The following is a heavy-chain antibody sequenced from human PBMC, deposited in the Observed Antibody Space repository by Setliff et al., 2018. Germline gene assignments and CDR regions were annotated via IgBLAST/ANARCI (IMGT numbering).Heavy chain of an antibody. D-gene: IGHD3-3*01. CDR3: ARGPSFWSGDYMDV. J-gene: IGHJ6*03. Sequence: GASVKVSCKASGGTFSSYAISWVRQAPGQGLEWMGRIVTIFGTANYAQKFQGRVTITADKSTSTAYMELSSLRSDDTAVYYCARGPSFWSGDYMDVWGKGTTVTVSS. CDR1: GGTFSSYA. V-gene: IGHV1-69*06. CDR2: IVTIFGTA.